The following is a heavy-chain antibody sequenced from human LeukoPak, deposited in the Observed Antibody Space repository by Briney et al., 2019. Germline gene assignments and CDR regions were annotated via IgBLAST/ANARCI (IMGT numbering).Heavy chain of an antibody. Sequence: ASVKVSCKASGYTFTSYGINWVRQAPGQGLEWMGWISGHNGHTNYVQKMQGRVTMTTDTSTNTAYMELRNLTSVDTAVYYCARGPGIAVAGVFDYWGQGSLVTVSS. V-gene: IGHV1-18*04. CDR1: GYTFTSYG. CDR3: ARGPGIAVAGVFDY. CDR2: ISGHNGHT. J-gene: IGHJ4*02. D-gene: IGHD6-19*01.